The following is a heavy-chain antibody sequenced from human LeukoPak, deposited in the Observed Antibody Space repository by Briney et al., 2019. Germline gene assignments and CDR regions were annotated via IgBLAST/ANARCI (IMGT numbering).Heavy chain of an antibody. CDR3: ARHPALWFGDY. J-gene: IGHJ4*02. V-gene: IGHV5-51*01. Sequence: NHGESLKISCKGSGYSFTSYWIGWVRQMPGKVLEWMVIFYPGDSDTRYSPSFQGQVTISADKSISTAYLQWSSIKVSDTAMYYCARHPALWFGDYWGQGTLVTVSS. CDR2: FYPGDSDT. CDR1: GYSFTSYW. D-gene: IGHD3-10*01.